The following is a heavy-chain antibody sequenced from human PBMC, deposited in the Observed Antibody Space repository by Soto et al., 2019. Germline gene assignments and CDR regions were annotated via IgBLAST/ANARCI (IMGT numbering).Heavy chain of an antibody. CDR3: AKDLEDIVVVPAGLFDY. J-gene: IGHJ4*02. CDR1: GFTFSSYA. CDR2: ISGSGGST. Sequence: GGSLRLSCAASGFTFSSYAMSWVRQAPGKGLEWVSAISGSGGSTYYADSVKGRFTISRDNSKSTLYLQMNSLRAEDTAVYYCAKDLEDIVVVPAGLFDYWGQGTLVTVSS. V-gene: IGHV3-23*01. D-gene: IGHD2-2*01.